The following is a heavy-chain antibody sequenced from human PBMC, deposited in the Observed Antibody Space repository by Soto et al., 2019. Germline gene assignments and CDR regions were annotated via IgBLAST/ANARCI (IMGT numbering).Heavy chain of an antibody. V-gene: IGHV4-34*01. J-gene: IGHJ4*02. CDR3: ARGSSSDY. CDR1: GGSFSGYY. CDR2: INHSGST. D-gene: IGHD6-6*01. Sequence: PSETLSLTCAVYGGSFSGYYWSWIRQPPGKGLEWIGEINHSGSTNYNPSLKSRVTISVDTSKNQFSLKLSSVTAADTAVYYCARGSSSDYWGQGTLVTVSS.